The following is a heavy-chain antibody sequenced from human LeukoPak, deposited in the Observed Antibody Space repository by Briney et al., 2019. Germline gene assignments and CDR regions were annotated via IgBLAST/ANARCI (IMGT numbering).Heavy chain of an antibody. J-gene: IGHJ6*03. CDR1: GGTFSSYA. V-gene: IGHV1-69*05. CDR2: IIPIFGTA. D-gene: IGHD1-26*01. CDR3: ASNLGSYPRGMDYYYMDV. Sequence: ASVKVSCKASGGTFSSYAISWVRQAPGQGLEWMGGIIPIFGTANYVQKFQGRVTITTHESTSTAYMELSSLRSEDTAVYYCASNLGSYPRGMDYYYMDVWAKGPRSPSP.